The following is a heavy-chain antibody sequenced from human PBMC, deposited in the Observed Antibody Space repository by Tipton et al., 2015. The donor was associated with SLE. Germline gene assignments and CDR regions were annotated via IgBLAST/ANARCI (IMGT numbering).Heavy chain of an antibody. CDR1: GFTFSSYA. J-gene: IGHJ6*02. CDR3: ARGQGSGIFYYYYGMDV. Sequence: SLRLSCAASGFTFSSYAMHWVRQAPGKGLEWVAVISYDGSNKYYTDSVKGRFTISRDNSKNTLYLQMNSLRAEDTAVYYCARGQGSGIFYYYYGMDVWGQGTTVNVSS. D-gene: IGHD2-15*01. V-gene: IGHV3-30*04. CDR2: ISYDGSNK.